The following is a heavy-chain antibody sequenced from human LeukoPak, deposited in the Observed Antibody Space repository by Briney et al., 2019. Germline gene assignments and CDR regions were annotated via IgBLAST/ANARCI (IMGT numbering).Heavy chain of an antibody. D-gene: IGHD3-10*01. Sequence: GGSLRLSCAASGFTFSSYAMSWVRQAPGRGLEWVSAIGGSGGSTYYADSVKGRFTISRDNSKNTLYLQMNSLRAEDTAVYYCAKGSSGSYGYWGQGTLVTVSS. J-gene: IGHJ4*02. CDR3: AKGSSGSYGY. CDR2: IGGSGGST. V-gene: IGHV3-23*01. CDR1: GFTFSSYA.